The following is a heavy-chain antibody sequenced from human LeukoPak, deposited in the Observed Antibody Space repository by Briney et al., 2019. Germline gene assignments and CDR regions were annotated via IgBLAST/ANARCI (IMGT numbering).Heavy chain of an antibody. CDR2: FDPEDGEP. D-gene: IGHD2-15*01. J-gene: IGHJ6*03. Sequence: ASVKVSCKVSGYTLTELSMHWVRQAPGKGLAWMGGFDPEDGEPIYAQKFQRTLTMTEDTSTDTAYMELSSLRSEDTAVYYCAPDWLLGDYYYMDAWGKGSKVTVCS. CDR1: GYTLTELS. CDR3: APDWLLGDYYYMDA. V-gene: IGHV1-24*01.